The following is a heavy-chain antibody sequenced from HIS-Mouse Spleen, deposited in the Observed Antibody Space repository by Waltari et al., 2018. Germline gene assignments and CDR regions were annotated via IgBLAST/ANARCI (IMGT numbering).Heavy chain of an antibody. CDR2: IDYSGST. CDR3: AREIPYSSSWYDWYFDL. Sequence: QLQLQESGPGLVKPSEPLSLTCTCPGGSISSSSYYSGWIRQPPGKGLEWIGSIDYSGSTYYNPSLKSRVTISVDTSKNQFSLKLSSVTAADTAVYYCAREIPYSSSWYDWYFDLWGRGTLVTVSS. V-gene: IGHV4-39*07. CDR1: GGSISSSSYY. D-gene: IGHD6-13*01. J-gene: IGHJ2*01.